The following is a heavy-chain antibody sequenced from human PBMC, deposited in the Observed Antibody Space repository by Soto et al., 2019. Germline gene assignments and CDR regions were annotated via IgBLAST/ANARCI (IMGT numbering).Heavy chain of an antibody. CDR2: IIPIFGTA. D-gene: IGHD5-12*01. Sequence: QVQLVQSGAEVKKPGSSVKVSCKASGGTFSSYAISWVRQAPGQGLEWMGGIIPIFGTANYAQKFQGRVTITADESPSKAYMELSSLRSEDTAVYYCARDQDSGYVINLLYFYNMDVWGQGTTVTVSS. V-gene: IGHV1-69*12. J-gene: IGHJ6*02. CDR3: ARDQDSGYVINLLYFYNMDV. CDR1: GGTFSSYA.